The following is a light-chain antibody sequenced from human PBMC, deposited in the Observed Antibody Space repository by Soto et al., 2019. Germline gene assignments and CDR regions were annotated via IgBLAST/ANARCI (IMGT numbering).Light chain of an antibody. Sequence: IQMTQSPSTLSASVGGTVTITCRASQSISSWLAWYQQKPGIAPKLLIYKASTLQSGVPSRFSGSGYGTEFTLTISRLQPDDSATYYCQQYDVYSTFGQGTKVDI. CDR3: QQYDVYST. J-gene: IGKJ1*01. CDR1: QSISSW. CDR2: KAS. V-gene: IGKV1-5*03.